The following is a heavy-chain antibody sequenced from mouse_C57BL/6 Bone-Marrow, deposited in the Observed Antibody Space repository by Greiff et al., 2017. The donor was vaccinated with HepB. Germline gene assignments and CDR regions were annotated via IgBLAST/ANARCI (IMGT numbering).Heavy chain of an antibody. V-gene: IGHV1-9*01. CDR1: GYTFTGYW. D-gene: IGHD3-2*02. J-gene: IGHJ3*01. CDR3: AREDSSGYVAY. Sequence: QVQLQQSGAELMKPGASVKLSCKATGYTFTGYWIEWVKQRPGHGLEWIGEILPGSGSTKYNEQFKGKATFTAETSSNTAYIQLSSLTTEESAIYYCAREDSSGYVAYWGQGTLVTVSA. CDR2: ILPGSGST.